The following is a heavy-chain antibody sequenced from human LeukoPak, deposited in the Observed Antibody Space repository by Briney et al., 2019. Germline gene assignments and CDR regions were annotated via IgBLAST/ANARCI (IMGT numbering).Heavy chain of an antibody. V-gene: IGHV4-59*01. CDR3: ARDRGDCFDY. J-gene: IGHJ4*02. CDR2: IYYSGST. CDR1: GGSISSYY. D-gene: IGHD4-17*01. Sequence: SETLSLTCTVSGGSISSYYWSWIRQPPGKGLEWIGYIYYSGSTRYHSSLKSRVTISVDTSKNQFSLKLSSVTAADTAVYYCARDRGDCFDYWGQGTLVTVSS.